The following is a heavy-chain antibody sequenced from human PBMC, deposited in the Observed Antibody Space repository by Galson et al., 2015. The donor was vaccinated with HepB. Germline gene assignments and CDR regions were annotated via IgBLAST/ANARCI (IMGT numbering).Heavy chain of an antibody. D-gene: IGHD1-14*01. V-gene: IGHV1-3*01. CDR1: GDTFTTYA. CDR2: INADNGNT. J-gene: IGHJ3*01. Sequence: SVKVSCKASGDTFTTYAIHWVRQAPGQSLEWMGWINADNGNTKYSQKFQGRVTITRDTSAKIVQMELSSLRSEDTALYYCARSFFEPSPFALWGQGTMVTVS. CDR3: ARSFFEPSPFAL.